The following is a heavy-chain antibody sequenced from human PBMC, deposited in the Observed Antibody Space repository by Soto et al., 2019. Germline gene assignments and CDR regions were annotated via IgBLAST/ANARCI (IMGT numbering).Heavy chain of an antibody. CDR1: GFTFSSYA. Sequence: GGSLRLSCAASGFTFSSYAMHWVRQAPGKGLEWVAVISYDGSNKYYADSVKGRFTISRDNSKNTLYLQMNSLRAEDTAVYYCARAPFVFPGIAAAGTYYWGQGTLVTVSS. CDR2: ISYDGSNK. D-gene: IGHD6-13*01. V-gene: IGHV3-30-3*01. CDR3: ARAPFVFPGIAAAGTYY. J-gene: IGHJ4*02.